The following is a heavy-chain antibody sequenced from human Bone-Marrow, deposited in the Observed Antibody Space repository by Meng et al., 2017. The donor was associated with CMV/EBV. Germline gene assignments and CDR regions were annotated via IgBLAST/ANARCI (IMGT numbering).Heavy chain of an antibody. CDR2: IWYDGSNK. CDR1: GFTFSSYS. Sequence: GESLKISCAASGFTFSSYSMNWVRQAPGKGLAWVAVIWYDGSNKYYADSVKGRFTISRDNSKNTLYLQMNSLRAEDTAVYYCAKDLFNSRGVDYWGQGTLVTVSS. V-gene: IGHV3-33*06. J-gene: IGHJ4*02. D-gene: IGHD6-19*01. CDR3: AKDLFNSRGVDY.